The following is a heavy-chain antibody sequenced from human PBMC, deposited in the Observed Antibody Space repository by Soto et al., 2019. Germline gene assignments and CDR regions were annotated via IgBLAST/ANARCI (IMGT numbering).Heavy chain of an antibody. V-gene: IGHV3-30*03. CDR1: GLIFNNYG. Sequence: QVQLVESGGGVVQPGRYLRLSCAASGLIFNNYGMHWVRQAPGKGLEWVAVISYDGSEKYYADSVKGRFTISRDNLKNTLYLKMNSLRAEDTAVYYCARPTMIRGVLGYWGQGTLVTISS. D-gene: IGHD3-10*01. CDR2: ISYDGSEK. CDR3: ARPTMIRGVLGY. J-gene: IGHJ4*02.